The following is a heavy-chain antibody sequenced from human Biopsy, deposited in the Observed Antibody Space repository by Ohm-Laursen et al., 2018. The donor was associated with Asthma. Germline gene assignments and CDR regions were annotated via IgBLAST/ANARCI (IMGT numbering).Heavy chain of an antibody. Sequence: SDTLSLTCTVSGGSMSSSSYYWSWIRQPPGKGLEWLGYIYYTGSDNYNPSLKSRVTISVDTSKNQFSLRLNSVTAADTAVYYCARGPNYHGSGRAPIGMDVWGQGTTVTVSS. D-gene: IGHD3-10*01. CDR2: IYYTGSD. J-gene: IGHJ6*02. V-gene: IGHV4-61*01. CDR1: GGSMSSSSYY. CDR3: ARGPNYHGSGRAPIGMDV.